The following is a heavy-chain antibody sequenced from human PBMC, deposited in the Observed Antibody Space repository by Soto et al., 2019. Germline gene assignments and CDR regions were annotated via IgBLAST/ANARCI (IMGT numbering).Heavy chain of an antibody. V-gene: IGHV3-23*01. D-gene: IGHD4-17*01. CDR1: GFTFSRYA. Sequence: GGSLRLSCAASGFTFSRYAMSWVRQAPGKGLEWVSVISGSGGSTYYADSVKGRFTISRDNSKNTLYLQMNSLRAEDTAVYYCATTHGDYGLVDWFDPWGQGTLVTVSS. CDR3: ATTHGDYGLVDWFDP. CDR2: ISGSGGST. J-gene: IGHJ5*02.